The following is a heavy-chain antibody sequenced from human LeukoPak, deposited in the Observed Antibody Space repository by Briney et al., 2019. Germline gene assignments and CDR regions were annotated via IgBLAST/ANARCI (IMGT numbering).Heavy chain of an antibody. V-gene: IGHV3-33*06. CDR1: GFSFRSYG. CDR3: AKMMAGNYFDY. J-gene: IGHJ4*02. Sequence: GPSLRLSCAASGFSFRSYGMHWVRQAPGKGLEWVAVIWYDGSNKYYVDSVKGRFTTARDNSKNTLYLQMNSLRAEDTAVYYCAKMMAGNYFDYWGQGALVIVSS. CDR2: IWYDGSNK. D-gene: IGHD6-19*01.